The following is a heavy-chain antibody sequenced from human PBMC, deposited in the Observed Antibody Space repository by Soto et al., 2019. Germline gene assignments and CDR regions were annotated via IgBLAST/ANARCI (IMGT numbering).Heavy chain of an antibody. CDR3: ARSNGHLDY. J-gene: IGHJ4*02. V-gene: IGHV3-74*01. CDR2: INSDGTAT. Sequence: TGGSLRLSCAASGFTLSSYWMHWVRQAPGKGLVWVSHINSDGTATNYADSVKGRFTISRDNAKNTLYLQMISLRVEDTAVYYCARSNGHLDYRGQGTLVTVSS. CDR1: GFTLSSYW. D-gene: IGHD7-27*01.